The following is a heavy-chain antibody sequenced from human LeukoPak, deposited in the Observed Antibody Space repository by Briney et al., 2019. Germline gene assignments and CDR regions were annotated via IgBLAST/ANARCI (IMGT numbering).Heavy chain of an antibody. Sequence: GGSLRLSCATSGFTFSSYWMSWVRQAPGKGLEWVSVIYSGGSTYYADSVKGRFTTSRDNSSNTLYLQMNSLRAEDTAVYYCARNYYDSGSYYIDYWGQGTLVTVSS. D-gene: IGHD3-10*01. CDR1: GFTFSSYW. J-gene: IGHJ4*02. CDR2: IYSGGST. CDR3: ARNYYDSGSYYIDY. V-gene: IGHV3-53*01.